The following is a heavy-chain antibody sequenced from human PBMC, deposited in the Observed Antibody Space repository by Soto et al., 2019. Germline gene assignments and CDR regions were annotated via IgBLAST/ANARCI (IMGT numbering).Heavy chain of an antibody. J-gene: IGHJ3*02. Sequence: SLPWTVSDGSIGLGGYFWNWERKKPGKGLEWIWYIYYSGSTYYNASLKSRLTMSIDTSKNQFSLNLSSVTAADTAVYYCARVRSFCSAGSCYAFDIWGQGTMVTVSS. CDR1: DGSIGLGGYF. CDR2: IYYSGST. V-gene: IGHV4-31*02. CDR3: ARVRSFCSAGSCYAFDI. D-gene: IGHD2-15*01.